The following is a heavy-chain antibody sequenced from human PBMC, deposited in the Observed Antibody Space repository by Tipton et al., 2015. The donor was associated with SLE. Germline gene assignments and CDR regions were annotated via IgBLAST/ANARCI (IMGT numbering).Heavy chain of an antibody. CDR3: AGQLSYYYGMDV. CDR1: GFTFDDYT. J-gene: IGHJ6*02. CDR2: ISWDGLTT. V-gene: IGHV3-43*01. Sequence: SLRLSCAASGFTFDDYTMYWVRQAPGKGLEWVSLISWDGLTTSYAESMKGRFTISRDNSKNSLYLQMNSLRAEDTAVYYCAGQLSYYYGMDVWGQGTTVTVSS. D-gene: IGHD6-13*01.